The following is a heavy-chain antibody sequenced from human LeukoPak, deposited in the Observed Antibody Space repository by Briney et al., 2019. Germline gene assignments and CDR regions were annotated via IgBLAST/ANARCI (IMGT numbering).Heavy chain of an antibody. CDR3: AKAAAGTEYYFEY. V-gene: IGHV3-30*18. J-gene: IGHJ4*02. CDR1: GFTFSSYG. Sequence: GRSLRLSCAASGFTFSSYGMHWVRQAPGKGLEGVAVISYDGSNKYYADSVKGRFTISRDNSKNTLYLQMDSLRAEDTAVYYCAKAAAGTEYYFEYWGQGTLVTVSS. D-gene: IGHD6-13*01. CDR2: ISYDGSNK.